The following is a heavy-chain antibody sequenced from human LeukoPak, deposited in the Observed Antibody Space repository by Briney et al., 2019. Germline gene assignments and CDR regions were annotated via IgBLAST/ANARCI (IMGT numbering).Heavy chain of an antibody. V-gene: IGHV3-30*18. Sequence: GGSLRLSCAASGFTFSSYGMHWVRQAPGKGLEWVAVISYDGSNKYYADSVKGRFTISRDNSKNTPYLQMNSLRAEDTAVYYCAKDKPTGGSLLDYWGQGTLVTVSS. D-gene: IGHD1-26*01. CDR1: GFTFSSYG. CDR2: ISYDGSNK. CDR3: AKDKPTGGSLLDY. J-gene: IGHJ4*02.